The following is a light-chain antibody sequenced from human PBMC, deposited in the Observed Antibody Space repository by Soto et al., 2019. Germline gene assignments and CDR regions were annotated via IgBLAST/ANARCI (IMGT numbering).Light chain of an antibody. CDR2: AAS. CDR3: QQPISFPIT. Sequence: DIQMTQSPSSVSASVGDRVTITCRASQDISSWLAWYQQKPGKAPKLLIYAASSLQSGVPSRFSGSGSGTDFSLTIRSLQPEDFATYYCQQPISFPITFGQGTRLEIK. J-gene: IGKJ5*01. V-gene: IGKV1D-12*01. CDR1: QDISSW.